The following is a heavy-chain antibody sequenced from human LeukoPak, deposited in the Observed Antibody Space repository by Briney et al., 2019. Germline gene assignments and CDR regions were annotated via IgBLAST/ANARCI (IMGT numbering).Heavy chain of an antibody. CDR3: ARSSTYYDFWSGYYTPETLDY. V-gene: IGHV4-59*11. CDR1: GGSISSHY. D-gene: IGHD3-3*01. Sequence: SETLSLTCTVSGGSISSHYWSWIRQPPGKGPEWIGYIYYSGSTNYNPSLKSRVTISIDTSKNQFSLNLSSVTAADTAVYYCARSSTYYDFWSGYYTPETLDYWGQGTLVTVSS. J-gene: IGHJ4*02. CDR2: IYYSGST.